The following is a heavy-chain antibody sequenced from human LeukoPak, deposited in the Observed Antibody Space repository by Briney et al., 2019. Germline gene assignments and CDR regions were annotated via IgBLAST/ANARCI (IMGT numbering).Heavy chain of an antibody. CDR3: ARVGGAMNLYAFDI. D-gene: IGHD1-14*01. CDR2: IYYSGST. J-gene: IGHJ3*02. CDR1: GGSISSYY. Sequence: SETLSLTCTVSGGSISSYYWSWIRQPPGKGLEWIGYIYYSGSTNYNPSLKSRVTMSVDTSKNQFSLKLSSVTAADTAVYYCARVGGAMNLYAFDIWGQGTMVTVSS. V-gene: IGHV4-59*12.